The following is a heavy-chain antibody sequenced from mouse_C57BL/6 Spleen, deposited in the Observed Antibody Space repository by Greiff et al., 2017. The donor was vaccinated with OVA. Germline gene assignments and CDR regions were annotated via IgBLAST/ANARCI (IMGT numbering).Heavy chain of an antibody. J-gene: IGHJ3*01. Sequence: QVHVKQSGAELVKPGASVKLSCKASGYTFTSYWMHWVKQRPGQGLEWIGMIHPNSGSTNYNEKFKSKATLTVDKSSSTAYMQLSSLTSEDSAVYYCARESYYGNYALFAYWGQGTLVTVSA. CDR1: GYTFTSYW. V-gene: IGHV1-64*01. D-gene: IGHD2-1*01. CDR2: IHPNSGST. CDR3: ARESYYGNYALFAY.